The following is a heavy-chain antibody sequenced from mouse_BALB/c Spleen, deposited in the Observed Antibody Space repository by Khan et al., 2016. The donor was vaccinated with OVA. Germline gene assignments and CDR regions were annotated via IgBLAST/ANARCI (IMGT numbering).Heavy chain of an antibody. Sequence: EVELVESGGGLVQPGGSRKLSCAASGFTFSSFGMHWVRQAPEKGLEWVAYISFGSATIYYADTVKGRFTISRDNPKSSLFLQMTSLRSEDTATYSCARSLITTWYLDVWGAGTTVTVSS. CDR3: ARSLITTWYLDV. V-gene: IGHV5-17*02. D-gene: IGHD2-4*01. CDR2: ISFGSATI. J-gene: IGHJ1*01. CDR1: GFTFSSFG.